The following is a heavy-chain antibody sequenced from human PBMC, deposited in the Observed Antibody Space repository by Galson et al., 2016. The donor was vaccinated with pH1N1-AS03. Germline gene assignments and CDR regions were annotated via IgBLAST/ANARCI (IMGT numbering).Heavy chain of an antibody. Sequence: SETLSLTCAVSGYSISSGYYWDWIRQPPGKGLEWIGSVGHVGRTFYNPSLESRVTIAQHASENQISLKMSSVTAADTAIYYCARHHNVIVVGEGWYYDHGVDVWGQGTTVTVSS. CDR1: GYSISSGYY. CDR2: VGHVGRT. D-gene: IGHD1-26*01. CDR3: ARHHNVIVVGEGWYYDHGVDV. J-gene: IGHJ6*02. V-gene: IGHV4-38-2*01.